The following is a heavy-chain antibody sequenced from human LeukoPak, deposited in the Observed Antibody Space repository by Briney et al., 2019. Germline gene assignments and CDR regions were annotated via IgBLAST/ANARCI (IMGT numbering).Heavy chain of an antibody. D-gene: IGHD2-2*01. Sequence: PGRSLRLSCAASRFTFSSYGMHWVRQAPGKGLEWVAVVSSDGTIKYYADSVKGRFTISRDNTKNTLYLQMNNLRPEDTAVEYCAKYQGSILSNTRVNYGMDVWGQGTTVTVSS. CDR3: AKYQGSILSNTRVNYGMDV. V-gene: IGHV3-30*18. CDR1: RFTFSSYG. J-gene: IGHJ6*02. CDR2: VSSDGTIK.